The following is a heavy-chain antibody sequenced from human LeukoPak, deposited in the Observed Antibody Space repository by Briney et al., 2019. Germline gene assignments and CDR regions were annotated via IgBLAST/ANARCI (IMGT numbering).Heavy chain of an antibody. CDR1: GGSFRNYY. CDR3: AWGQGACTFHY. CDR2: IHHSGST. V-gene: IGHV4-34*01. D-gene: IGHD2-8*01. J-gene: IGHJ4*02. Sequence: SETLSLTCAVFGGSFRNYYWSWVHQSPGKGLEWIGEIHHSGSTKYNPSLRSRVTISVDTSKNQFSLKLSSVTAADTAVYYCAWGQGACTFHYWGQGTLVTVSS.